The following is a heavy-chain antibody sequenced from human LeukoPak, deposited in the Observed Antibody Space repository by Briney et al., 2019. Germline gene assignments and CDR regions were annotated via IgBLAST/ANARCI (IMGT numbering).Heavy chain of an antibody. Sequence: SETLSLTCTVSGGSISSYYWSWIRQPAGKGLEWIGRIYTSGCTNYNPSLKSRVTMSVDTSKNQFSLKLSSVTAADTAVYYCARDLGVYDSSGYYDYWGQGTLVTVSS. V-gene: IGHV4-4*07. J-gene: IGHJ4*02. CDR3: ARDLGVYDSSGYYDY. CDR2: IYTSGCT. D-gene: IGHD3-22*01. CDR1: GGSISSYY.